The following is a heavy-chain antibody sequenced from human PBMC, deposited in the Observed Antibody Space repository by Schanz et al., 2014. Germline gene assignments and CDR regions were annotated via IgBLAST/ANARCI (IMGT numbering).Heavy chain of an antibody. CDR2: MYINSGST. Sequence: EVQLVESGGGLIQPGGSLRLSCAVSGFTVNTNYMSWVRQAPGKGLEWISSMYINSGSTQYADSVKSRFIISRDSSKKQTCLQMTRLRAEGTAVYFCARDGGRDGYNLAFDVWGQGTLVSVS. CDR1: GFTVNTNY. D-gene: IGHD5-12*01. V-gene: IGHV3-53*01. CDR3: ARDGGRDGYNLAFDV. J-gene: IGHJ3*01.